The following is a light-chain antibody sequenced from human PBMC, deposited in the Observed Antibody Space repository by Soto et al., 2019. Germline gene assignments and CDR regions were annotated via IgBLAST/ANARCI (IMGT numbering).Light chain of an antibody. J-gene: IGLJ1*01. CDR3: SSYTTSNTRQIV. CDR2: EVS. CDR1: SSDVGGYNY. Sequence: QSVLTQAASASGSPGQSVTISCTGTSSDVGGYNYVSWYQQHPGKAPKLMIYEVSKRPSGVPDRFSGSKSGNTASLTISGLQPEDEADYYCSSYTTSNTRQIVFGTGTKVTVL. V-gene: IGLV2-8*01.